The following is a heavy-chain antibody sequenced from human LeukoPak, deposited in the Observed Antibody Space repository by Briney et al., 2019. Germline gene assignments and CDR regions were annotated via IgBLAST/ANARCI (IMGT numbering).Heavy chain of an antibody. CDR1: GFTFTDYY. CDR2: ITNSGTTI. D-gene: IGHD6-13*01. V-gene: IGHV3-11*01. J-gene: IGHJ4*02. Sequence: GGSLRLSCAASGFTFTDYYMSWIRQAPGKGLEWVSYITNSGTTIYYADSVKGRFTISRDNAKNSLYLQMNSLRAEDTAVYYCARDRIAAADTEEFDYWGQGTLVTVSS. CDR3: ARDRIAAADTEEFDY.